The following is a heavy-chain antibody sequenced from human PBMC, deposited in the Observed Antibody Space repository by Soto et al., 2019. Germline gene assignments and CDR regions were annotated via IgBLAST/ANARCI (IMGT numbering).Heavy chain of an antibody. CDR1: GGSISSSNW. D-gene: IGHD6-6*01. CDR3: ARSVAAGPHGGQTGGDY. CDR2: IYHSGST. V-gene: IGHV4-4*02. J-gene: IGHJ4*02. Sequence: QVQLQESGPGLVKPSGTLSLTCAVSGGSISSSNWWSWVRQPPGKGLEWIGEIYHSGSTNYNPSLKSRVTRSVDKSKNQFSLKLSSVTAADTAVYYCARSVAAGPHGGQTGGDYWGQGTLVTVSS.